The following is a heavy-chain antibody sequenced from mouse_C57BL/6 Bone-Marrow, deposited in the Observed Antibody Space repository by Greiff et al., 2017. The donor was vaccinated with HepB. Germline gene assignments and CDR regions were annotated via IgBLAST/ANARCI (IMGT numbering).Heavy chain of an antibody. D-gene: IGHD1-1*01. CDR3: ESTTITTVVDFDY. V-gene: IGHV5-4*01. CDR1: GFTFSSYA. CDR2: ISDGGSYT. J-gene: IGHJ2*01. Sequence: EVQGVESGGGLVKPGGSLKLSCAASGFTFSSYAMSWVRQTPEKRLEWVATISDGGSYTYYPDNVKGRFTISRDNAKNNLYLQMSHLRSEDTAMYYCESTTITTVVDFDYWGQGTTLTVSS.